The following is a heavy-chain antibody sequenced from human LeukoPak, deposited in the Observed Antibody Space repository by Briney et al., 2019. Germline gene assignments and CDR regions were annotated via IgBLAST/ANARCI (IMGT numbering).Heavy chain of an antibody. J-gene: IGHJ4*02. CDR3: ARPRSYCGGDCSYYFDY. D-gene: IGHD2-21*02. Sequence: GESPRISCKGSGYSFTSYWISWVRQMPGKGLEWMGRIDPSDSYTNYSPSFQGHVTISADKSLSTAYLQWSSLKASDTAMYYCARPRSYCGGDCSYYFDYWGQGTLVTV. CDR2: IDPSDSYT. V-gene: IGHV5-10-1*01. CDR1: GYSFTSYW.